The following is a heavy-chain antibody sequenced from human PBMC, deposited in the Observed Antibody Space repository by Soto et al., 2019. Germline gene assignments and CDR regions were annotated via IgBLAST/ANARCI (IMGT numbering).Heavy chain of an antibody. J-gene: IGHJ3*02. CDR3: ASAYYYGSGIDAFDI. D-gene: IGHD3-10*01. Sequence: SETLSLTCTVSGGSISSYYWSWIRQPPGKGLEWIGYIYYSGSTNYNPSLKSRVTISVDTSKNQFSLKLSSVTAADTAVYYCASAYYYGSGIDAFDIWGQGTMVTV. CDR2: IYYSGST. CDR1: GGSISSYY. V-gene: IGHV4-59*08.